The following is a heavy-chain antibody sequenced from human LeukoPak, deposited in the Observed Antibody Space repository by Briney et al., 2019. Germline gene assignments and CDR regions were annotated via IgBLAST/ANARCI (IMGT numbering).Heavy chain of an antibody. V-gene: IGHV4-4*07. CDR2: IYNSGST. CDR1: GGSISSYY. CDR3: AGQQDIVVVPASYYYMDV. D-gene: IGHD2-2*01. J-gene: IGHJ6*03. Sequence: SETLSLTCTVSGGSISSYYWSWIRQPAGQGLEWIGRIYNSGSTNYNPSLKSRVTMSVDTSKNQFSLKLSSVTAADTDVYYCAGQQDIVVVPASYYYMDVWGKGTTVTVSS.